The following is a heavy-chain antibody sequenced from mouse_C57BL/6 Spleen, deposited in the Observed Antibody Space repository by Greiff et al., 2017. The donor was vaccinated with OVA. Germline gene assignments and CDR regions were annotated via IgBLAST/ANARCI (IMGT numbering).Heavy chain of an antibody. CDR2: INYDGSST. CDR3: AREIYWYFDV. CDR1: GFTFSDYY. V-gene: IGHV5-16*01. Sequence: EVQRVESEGGLVQPGSSMKLSCTASGFTFSDYYMAWVRQVPEKGLEWVANINYDGSSTYYLDSLKSRFIISRDKAKNILYLQMRSLKSEDTATYYCAREIYWYFDVWGTGTTVTVSS. J-gene: IGHJ1*03.